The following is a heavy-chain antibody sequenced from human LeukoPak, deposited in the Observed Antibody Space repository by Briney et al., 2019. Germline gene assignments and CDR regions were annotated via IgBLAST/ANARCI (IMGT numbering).Heavy chain of an antibody. CDR1: GGSFSGYY. J-gene: IGHJ5*02. D-gene: IGHD6-19*01. Sequence: SETLSLTCAVYGGSFSGYYWSWIRQPPGKGREWIGEINHSGGTNYNPSLKSRVTISVDTSKNQISLKLSSVTAADTAVYYCARGTFAGYSSGGWFDPWGQGTLVTVSS. CDR2: INHSGGT. CDR3: ARGTFAGYSSGGWFDP. V-gene: IGHV4-34*01.